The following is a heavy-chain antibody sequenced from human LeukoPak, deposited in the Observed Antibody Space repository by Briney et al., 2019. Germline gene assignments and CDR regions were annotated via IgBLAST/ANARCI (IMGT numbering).Heavy chain of an antibody. D-gene: IGHD2-2*01. CDR1: GFTVSSNY. CDR2: IYSGGST. Sequence: GGSLRLSCAASGFTVSSNYMSWVRQAPGKGLEWVSVIYSGGSTYYADSVKGRFTISRDNAKNSLYLQMNSLRAEDTAVYYCARDKKDIVVVPAAPLYGMDVWGQGTTVTVSS. V-gene: IGHV3-66*01. CDR3: ARDKKDIVVVPAAPLYGMDV. J-gene: IGHJ6*02.